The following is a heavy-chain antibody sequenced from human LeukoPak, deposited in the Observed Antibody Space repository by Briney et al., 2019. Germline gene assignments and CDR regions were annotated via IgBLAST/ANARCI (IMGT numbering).Heavy chain of an antibody. V-gene: IGHV4-39*01. D-gene: IGHD2-2*01. CDR1: GGSISSTSNY. J-gene: IGHJ3*02. CDR3: ASGRLGQCSRTTCYDDDFDI. Sequence: SETLSLTCTVSGGSISSTSNYWGWIRQPPGKGLEWIGSIYYSGSTYYNPSLKSRVTISVDTSKNQFSLKLSSVTAADTAVYYCASGRLGQCSRTTCYDDDFDIWGKGTMVTVFS. CDR2: IYYSGST.